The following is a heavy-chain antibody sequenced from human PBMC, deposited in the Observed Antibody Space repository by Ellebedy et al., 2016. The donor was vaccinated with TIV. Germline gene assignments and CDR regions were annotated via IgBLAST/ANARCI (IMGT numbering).Heavy chain of an antibody. J-gene: IGHJ4*02. CDR1: GYTFTSYD. CDR3: ARDAAHGGFDY. D-gene: IGHD3-16*01. V-gene: IGHV1-8*01. Sequence: AASVKVSCKASGYTFTSYDINGVRQATGQGLEWMGWMNPNSGNTGYAQKFQDRVTMTRNTSISTAYMELSSLRSEDTAVYYCARDAAHGGFDYWGQGTLVTVSS. CDR2: MNPNSGNT.